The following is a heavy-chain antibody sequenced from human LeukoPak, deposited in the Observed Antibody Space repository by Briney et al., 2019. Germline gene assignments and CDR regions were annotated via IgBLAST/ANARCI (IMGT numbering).Heavy chain of an antibody. CDR3: ARGYYGSGSYYTAY. D-gene: IGHD3-10*01. CDR2: IKQDGSEK. J-gene: IGHJ4*02. CDR1: GFTFSSYW. V-gene: IGHV3-7*04. Sequence: GGSLRLSCAASGFTFSSYWMTWVRQAPGKWLEWVANIKQDGSEKYYVDSVKGRFTISRDNVKNSLYLQMNSLRAEDTAVYYCARGYYGSGSYYTAYWGQGTLVTVSS.